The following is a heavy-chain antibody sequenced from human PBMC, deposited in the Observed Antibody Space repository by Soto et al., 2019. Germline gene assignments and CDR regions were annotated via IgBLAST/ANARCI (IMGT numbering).Heavy chain of an antibody. CDR3: ARGYSSSSGFKSTDY. J-gene: IGHJ4*02. Sequence: GASVKVSCKASGYTFTGYYMHWVRQAPGQGLEWMGWINPNSGGTNYAQKFQGRVTMTRDTSISTAYMELSRLRSDDTAVYYCARGYSSSSGFKSTDYRGQGTLVTVSS. CDR2: INPNSGGT. D-gene: IGHD6-6*01. CDR1: GYTFTGYY. V-gene: IGHV1-2*02.